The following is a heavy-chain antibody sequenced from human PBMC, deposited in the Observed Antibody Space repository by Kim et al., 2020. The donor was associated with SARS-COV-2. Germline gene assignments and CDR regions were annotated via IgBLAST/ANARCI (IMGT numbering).Heavy chain of an antibody. CDR3: ARGRGGTYYNRANDN. CDR1: GYSYTTSG. Sequence: ASVKVSCQASGYSYTTSGIGWVRQAPGQGLEWMGWMDAYNGNTNTAQKFQGRLTMTTDKSTSTAYMELRDLRSDDTAVYYCARGRGGTYYNRANDNGGQGTRVTVSS. V-gene: IGHV1-18*01. J-gene: IGHJ4*02. CDR2: MDAYNGNT. D-gene: IGHD3-10*01.